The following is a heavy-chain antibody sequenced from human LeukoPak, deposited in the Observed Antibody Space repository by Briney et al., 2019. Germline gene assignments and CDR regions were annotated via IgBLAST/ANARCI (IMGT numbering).Heavy chain of an antibody. Sequence: GGSLRLSCAASGFNFSNYAMNWVRQAPGTGLEWVSAIGGSGGSTYYADSVKGRFTISRDNSKNTLYLQMNSLRAEDTAVYYCAKVPVYYYDSSGYYYVPEYYFDYWGQGTLVTVSS. J-gene: IGHJ4*02. V-gene: IGHV3-23*01. CDR1: GFNFSNYA. CDR3: AKVPVYYYDSSGYYYVPEYYFDY. D-gene: IGHD3-22*01. CDR2: IGGSGGST.